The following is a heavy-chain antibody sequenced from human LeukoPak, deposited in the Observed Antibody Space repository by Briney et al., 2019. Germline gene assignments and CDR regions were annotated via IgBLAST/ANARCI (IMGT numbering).Heavy chain of an antibody. V-gene: IGHV4-31*03. CDR1: GDSLSSGGYY. CDR2: IYYSGST. J-gene: IGHJ4*02. Sequence: PSEALSLPCTVSGDSLSSGGYYWSWIRQHPGRGLEWIGYIYYSGSTYYNPSLKSRVTISVDTSKNQFSLKLSSVTAADTAVYYGAREGVYDILTGPMDWGQGTLVTVSS. CDR3: AREGVYDILTGPMD. D-gene: IGHD3-9*01.